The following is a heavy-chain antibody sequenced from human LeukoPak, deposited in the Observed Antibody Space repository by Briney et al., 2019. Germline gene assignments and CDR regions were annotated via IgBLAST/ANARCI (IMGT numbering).Heavy chain of an antibody. CDR2: IRYDGSNK. D-gene: IGHD4-23*01. CDR1: GFTFSSYG. V-gene: IGHV3-30*02. Sequence: GGSLRLSCAASGFTFSSYGMHWVRQAPGKGLEWVAFIRYDGSNKYYADSVKGRFTISRDNSKNTLYLQMNSLRAEDTAVYYCAKDGSVATEYYYYYMDVWGKGTTVTVSS. J-gene: IGHJ6*03. CDR3: AKDGSVATEYYYYYMDV.